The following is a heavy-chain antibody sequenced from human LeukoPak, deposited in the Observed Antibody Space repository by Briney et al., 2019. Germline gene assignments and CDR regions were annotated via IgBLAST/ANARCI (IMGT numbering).Heavy chain of an antibody. CDR2: IYYSGST. D-gene: IGHD6-6*01. CDR3: ARVEYSSSSSAIRFDY. V-gene: IGHV4-31*03. J-gene: IGHJ4*02. Sequence: PSQTLSLTCTVSGGSISSGGYYWSWIRQHPGKGLEWIGYIYYSGSTYYNPSLKSRVTISVDTSKNQFSLKLSSVTAADTAVYYCARVEYSSSSSAIRFDYWGQGTLVTVSS. CDR1: GGSISSGGYY.